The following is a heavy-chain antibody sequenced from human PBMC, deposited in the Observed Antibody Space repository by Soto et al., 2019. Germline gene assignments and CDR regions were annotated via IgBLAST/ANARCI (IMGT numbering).Heavy chain of an antibody. CDR3: ARSFTAGTAGDY. CDR2: INPGDSDT. J-gene: IGHJ4*02. D-gene: IGHD6-19*01. V-gene: IGHV5-51*01. CDR1: GYRFINYW. Sequence: GESLKISCKGSGYRFINYWIGWVRQMPGKGLEWMGIINPGDSDTRYSPSFQGQVTISADKSISTAYLQWSSLKASDTAIYFCARSFTAGTAGDYWGQRPLVTVSS.